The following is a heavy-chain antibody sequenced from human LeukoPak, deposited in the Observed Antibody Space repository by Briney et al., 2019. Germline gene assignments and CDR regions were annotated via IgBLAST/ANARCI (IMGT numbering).Heavy chain of an antibody. D-gene: IGHD2-15*01. V-gene: IGHV1-2*06. J-gene: IGHJ4*02. CDR3: ARAPRYCSGGSCYSFDY. CDR2: INPNSGGT. CDR1: GYTFTGYY. Sequence: GASVKVSCKASGYTFTGYYMHWVRQAPGQGLEWMGRINPNSGGTNYAQKFQGRVTMTRDTSISTAYMELSRLRSDDTAVYYCARAPRYCSGGSCYSFDYWGQGTLVTVSS.